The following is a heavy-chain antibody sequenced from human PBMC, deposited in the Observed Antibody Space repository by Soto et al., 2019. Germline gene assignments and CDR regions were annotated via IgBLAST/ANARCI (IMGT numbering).Heavy chain of an antibody. J-gene: IGHJ4*02. V-gene: IGHV3-23*01. CDR3: ARDSQWLVLSLNY. CDR2: ISGSGGST. D-gene: IGHD6-19*01. CDR1: GFTFSNYG. Sequence: GGSLRLSCAASGFTFSNYGMSWVRQAPGKGLEWVSTISGSGGSTYYADSVKGRFTISRDNAKNSLYLQMNSLRDEDTAVYYCARDSQWLVLSLNYWGQGTLVTVSS.